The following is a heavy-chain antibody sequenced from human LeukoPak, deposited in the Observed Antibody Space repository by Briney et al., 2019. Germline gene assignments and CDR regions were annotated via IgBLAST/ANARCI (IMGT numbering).Heavy chain of an antibody. CDR3: ARVSTTYGDYGRPLADWFDP. J-gene: IGHJ5*02. CDR1: GFTFSSYW. D-gene: IGHD4-17*01. CDR2: IKQDGSEK. Sequence: GGSLRLPCAASGFTFSSYWMSWVRQAPGKGLEWVANIKQDGSEKYYVDSVKGRFTISRDNAKNSLYLQMNSLRAEDTAVYYCARVSTTYGDYGRPLADWFDPWGQGTLVTVSS. V-gene: IGHV3-7*03.